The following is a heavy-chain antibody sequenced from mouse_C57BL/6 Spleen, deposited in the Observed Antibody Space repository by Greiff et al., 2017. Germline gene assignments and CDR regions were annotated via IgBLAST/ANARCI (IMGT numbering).Heavy chain of an antibody. CDR2: IDPSDSYT. J-gene: IGHJ2*01. D-gene: IGHD4-1*01. V-gene: IGHV1-59*01. Sequence: QVQLQQPGAELVRPGTSVKLSCKASGYTFTSYWMHWVKQRPGQGLEWIGVIDPSDSYTNYNQKFKGKATLTVDTSSSTAYMQLSSLTSEDSAVYYCARSWDVDYFDDWGQGTTLTVSS. CDR1: GYTFTSYW. CDR3: ARSWDVDYFDD.